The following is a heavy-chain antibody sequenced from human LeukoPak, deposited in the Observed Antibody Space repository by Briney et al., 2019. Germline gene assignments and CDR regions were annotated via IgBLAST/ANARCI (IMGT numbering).Heavy chain of an antibody. Sequence: GGSLRLSCAASGFTFSNSWMHWVRQAPGKGLVWVSRINNDGTNTTYADSVKGRFTISRDNAKTTLYLQMNSLRAEDTAVYYCAKGRVGGYYFDYWGQGTLVTVSS. D-gene: IGHD3-16*01. J-gene: IGHJ4*02. V-gene: IGHV3-74*01. CDR2: INNDGTNT. CDR1: GFTFSNSW. CDR3: AKGRVGGYYFDY.